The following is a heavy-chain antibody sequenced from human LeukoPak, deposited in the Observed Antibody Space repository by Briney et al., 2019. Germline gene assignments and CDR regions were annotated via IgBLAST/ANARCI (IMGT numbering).Heavy chain of an antibody. Sequence: PGGSLRLSCTASGFTFSSYAMHWVRQAPGKGLEWVAVISYDGSNKYYADSVKGRFTISRDHSKNTLYLQMNSLRAEDTAVYYCARDNYGGDYWGQGTLVTVSS. D-gene: IGHD4-11*01. CDR3: ARDNYGGDY. CDR1: GFTFSSYA. CDR2: ISYDGSNK. V-gene: IGHV3-30-3*01. J-gene: IGHJ4*02.